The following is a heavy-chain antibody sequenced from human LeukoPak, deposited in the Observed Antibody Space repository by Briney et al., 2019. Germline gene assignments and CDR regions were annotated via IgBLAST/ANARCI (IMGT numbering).Heavy chain of an antibody. CDR1: GFTFSSYG. J-gene: IGHJ4*02. CDR2: IWYDGSNK. V-gene: IGHV3-33*01. D-gene: IGHD2-21*02. Sequence: PGGSLRLSCAASGFTFSSYGMYWVRQAPGKGLEWVAVIWYDGSNKYYADSVKGRFTISRDNSKNTLYLQMNSLRAEDTAVYYCARVDYRYCGGDCYLDYWGQGTLVTVSS. CDR3: ARVDYRYCGGDCYLDY.